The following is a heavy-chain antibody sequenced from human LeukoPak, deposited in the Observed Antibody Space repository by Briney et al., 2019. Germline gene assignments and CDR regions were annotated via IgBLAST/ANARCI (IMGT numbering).Heavy chain of an antibody. CDR3: AREGDCSSTSCYFYGY. CDR2: IYHSGST. V-gene: IGHV4-30-2*01. J-gene: IGHJ4*02. Sequence: PSQTLSLTCAVSGGSISSGGYSWSWIRQPPGQGLEWIGYIYHSGSTYYNPSLKSRVTISVDRSKNQFSLKLSSVTAADTAVYYCAREGDCSSTSCYFYGYWGQGTLVTVSS. D-gene: IGHD2-2*01. CDR1: GGSISSGGYS.